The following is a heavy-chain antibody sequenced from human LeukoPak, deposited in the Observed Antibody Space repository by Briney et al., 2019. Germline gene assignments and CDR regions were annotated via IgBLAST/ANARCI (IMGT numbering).Heavy chain of an antibody. CDR1: GCTFTSYG. V-gene: IGHV1-18*01. CDR3: ASGSSWYRAEYFQH. Sequence: GASVKVSCKASGCTFTSYGISWVRQAPGQGLEWMGWISAYNGNTNYAQKLQGRVTMTTDTSTSTAYMELRSLRSDDTAVYYCASGSSWYRAEYFQHWGQGTLVTVSS. J-gene: IGHJ1*01. D-gene: IGHD6-13*01. CDR2: ISAYNGNT.